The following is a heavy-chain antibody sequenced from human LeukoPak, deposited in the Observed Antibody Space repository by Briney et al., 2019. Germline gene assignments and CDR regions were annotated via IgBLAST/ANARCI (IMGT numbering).Heavy chain of an antibody. CDR2: INSDGSST. CDR3: ARVCPEGDYDY. CDR1: GFTFSSYW. V-gene: IGHV3-74*01. Sequence: GGSLRLSCAASGFTFSSYWMHWVRQAPGKGLVWVSRINSDGSSTSYADSVKGRFTILRDNAKNTLYLQMNSLRAEDTAVYYCARVCPEGDYDYWGQEALVTVSS. D-gene: IGHD4-17*01. J-gene: IGHJ4*02.